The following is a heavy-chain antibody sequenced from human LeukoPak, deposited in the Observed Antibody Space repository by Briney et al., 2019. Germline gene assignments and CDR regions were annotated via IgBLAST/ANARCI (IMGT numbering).Heavy chain of an antibody. Sequence: ASLKASSKPSGNPLTGYYMHWVRKPPGQGLEWLGGINPNSGATNYVQEFQGRVTMTRDTSITTAYMELSGLRSDDTAVYYCAREGREFGPHKLAGFDYWGQGTLVTVSS. CDR1: GNPLTGYY. D-gene: IGHD3-10*01. CDR3: AREGREFGPHKLAGFDY. V-gene: IGHV1-2*02. CDR2: INPNSGAT. J-gene: IGHJ4*02.